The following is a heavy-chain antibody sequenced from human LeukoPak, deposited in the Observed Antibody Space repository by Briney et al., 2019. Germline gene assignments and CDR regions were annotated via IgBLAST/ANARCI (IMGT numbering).Heavy chain of an antibody. Sequence: GGSLRLSCAASGFIFSSFAMSWVRQAPGKGLEWVSGISDSGGSTDYADSVKGRFTISRDNSKNTLYLQLNSLRAEDTAIYYCARRKSMYSSRQGSNFDYWGQRTLVTVSS. CDR2: ISDSGGST. CDR3: ARRKSMYSSRQGSNFDY. D-gene: IGHD6-13*01. V-gene: IGHV3-23*01. CDR1: GFIFSSFA. J-gene: IGHJ4*02.